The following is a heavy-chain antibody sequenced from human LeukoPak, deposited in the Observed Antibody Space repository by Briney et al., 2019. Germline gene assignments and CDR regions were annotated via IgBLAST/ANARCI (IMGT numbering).Heavy chain of an antibody. J-gene: IGHJ3*02. Sequence: SQTLSLTCAISGDTVSSNSATWNWIRQSPSRGLEWLGRTYYTSKWYSYYAVSVKSLITINPDTSKNQFSLQLNSVTPEDTAVYYCARIGHPWGIEDAFDIWGQGTMVTVSS. D-gene: IGHD3-16*01. CDR2: TYYTSKWYS. CDR3: ARIGHPWGIEDAFDI. V-gene: IGHV6-1*01. CDR1: GDTVSSNSAT.